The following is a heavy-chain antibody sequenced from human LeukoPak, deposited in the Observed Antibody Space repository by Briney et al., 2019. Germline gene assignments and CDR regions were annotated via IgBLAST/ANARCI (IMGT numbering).Heavy chain of an antibody. V-gene: IGHV4-34*01. D-gene: IGHD3-22*01. CDR2: INHSGST. CDR1: GGSFSGYY. J-gene: IGHJ6*02. Sequence: SETLSLTCAVYGGSFSGYYWSWIRQPPGKGLEWFGEINHSGSTNYNPSLKSRVTISVDTSKNQFSLKLSSVTAADTAVYYCARGREIDYDSSHYYYGMDVWGQGTTVTVSS. CDR3: ARGREIDYDSSHYYYGMDV.